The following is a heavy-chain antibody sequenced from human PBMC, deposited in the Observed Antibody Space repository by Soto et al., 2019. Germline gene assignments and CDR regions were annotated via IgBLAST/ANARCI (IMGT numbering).Heavy chain of an antibody. D-gene: IGHD3-22*01. CDR1: GFTFSSYA. CDR3: AKGYYYDSSCYFRSDNWFDP. Sequence: EVQLLESGGGLVQPGGSLRLSCAASGFTFSSYAMSWVRQAPGKGLEWVSAVSGSGGSTYYADSVKGRFTISRDNSKNTLYLQMNSLRAEDTAVYYCAKGYYYDSSCYFRSDNWFDPWGQGTLVTVSS. CDR2: VSGSGGST. V-gene: IGHV3-23*01. J-gene: IGHJ5*02.